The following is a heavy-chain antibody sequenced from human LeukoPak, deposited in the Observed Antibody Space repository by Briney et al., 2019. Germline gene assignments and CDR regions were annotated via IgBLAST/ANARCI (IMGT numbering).Heavy chain of an antibody. J-gene: IGHJ4*02. V-gene: IGHV4-4*07. Sequence: SETLSLTCTVSGFSISTYYWSWFRQPAGKGLEWIGRIHSSGNTNYNPSLQSRVSLSIDTSQNQFSPRLTSLIAADTAVYFFXXXXXXXYWGQGLLAIVSS. CDR1: GFSISTYY. CDR3: XXXXXXXY. CDR2: IHSSGNT.